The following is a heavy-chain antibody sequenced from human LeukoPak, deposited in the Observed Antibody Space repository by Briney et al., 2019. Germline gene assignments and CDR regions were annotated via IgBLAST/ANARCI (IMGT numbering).Heavy chain of an antibody. J-gene: IGHJ4*02. CDR1: GGSFSGYY. V-gene: IGHV4-34*01. D-gene: IGHD2-21*01. Sequence: SETLSLTCAVYGGSFSGYYWSWIRQPPGKGLEWIGEINHSGSTNYNSSLKSRVTISVDTSKNQFSLKLSSVTAADTAVYYCASFLWVISFDYWGQGTLVTVSS. CDR2: INHSGST. CDR3: ASFLWVISFDY.